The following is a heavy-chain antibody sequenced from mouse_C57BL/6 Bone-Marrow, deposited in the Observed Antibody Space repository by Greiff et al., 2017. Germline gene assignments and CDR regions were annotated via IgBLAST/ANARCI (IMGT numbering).Heavy chain of an antibody. Sequence: QVQLQQPGAELVKPGASVKMSCTASGYTFTSYWLTWVKQRPGQGLEWIGDIYPGIGSTNYNEKFKSKATLTVDTSSSTAYMQLSSLTSEDSAVYYCARRGDGNYVPRRAMYYWGQGTSVTVSS. J-gene: IGHJ4*01. CDR2: IYPGIGST. D-gene: IGHD2-1*01. V-gene: IGHV1-55*01. CDR1: GYTFTSYW. CDR3: ARRGDGNYVPRRAMYY.